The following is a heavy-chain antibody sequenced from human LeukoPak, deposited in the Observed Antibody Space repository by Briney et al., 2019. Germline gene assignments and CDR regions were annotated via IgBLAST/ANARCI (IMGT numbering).Heavy chain of an antibody. CDR3: ARKSASGNYPLDY. D-gene: IGHD3-10*01. J-gene: IGHJ4*02. CDR1: GFNFGSYS. V-gene: IGHV3-23*01. CDR2: ISADSAAT. Sequence: PGASLRLSCAASGFNFGSYSMTWVRQAPGKGLEWVSVISADSAATFYADSVKGRFTISRDNGRNTVFLQMSSLRAEDTALYYCARKSASGNYPLDYWGQGTLVTVSS.